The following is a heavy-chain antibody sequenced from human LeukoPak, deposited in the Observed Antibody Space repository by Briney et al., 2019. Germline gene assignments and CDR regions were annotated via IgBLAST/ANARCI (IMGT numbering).Heavy chain of an antibody. V-gene: IGHV3-30*18. CDR2: ISYDGSNK. D-gene: IGHD4-17*01. J-gene: IGHJ6*03. CDR3: AKGEGDYGDYESYMDV. Sequence: PGGSLRLSCAASGFTFSSYGMHWVRQAPGKGLEWVAVISYDGSNKYYADSVKGRFTISRDNSKNTLYLQMNSLRAEDTAVYYCAKGEGDYGDYESYMDVWGKGTTVTVSS. CDR1: GFTFSSYG.